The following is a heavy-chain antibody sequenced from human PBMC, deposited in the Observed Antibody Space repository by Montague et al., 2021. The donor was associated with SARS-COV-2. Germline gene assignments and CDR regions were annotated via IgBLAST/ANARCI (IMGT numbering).Heavy chain of an antibody. D-gene: IGHD2-15*01. CDR3: ARVGFGYCSGGSCYRAFDY. CDR1: GGSISSYY. Sequence: SETLSLTCTASGGSISSYYWSWIRQPPGKGLEWIGYIYYSGSTNYNPSHKSRVTISVDTSKNQFSLKLSSVTAADTAVYYCARVGFGYCSGGSCYRAFDYWGQGTLVTVSS. CDR2: IYYSGST. V-gene: IGHV4-59*01. J-gene: IGHJ4*02.